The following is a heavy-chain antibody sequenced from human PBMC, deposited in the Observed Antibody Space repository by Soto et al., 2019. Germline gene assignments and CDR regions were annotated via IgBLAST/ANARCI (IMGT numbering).Heavy chain of an antibody. CDR2: ISRGSDYI. V-gene: IGHV3-21*01. CDR1: GFSFSDYT. J-gene: IGHJ5*02. Sequence: EVHLVESGGGLVKPGGSLRLTCAGSGFSFSDYTMNWVRQAPGKGLEWVSSISRGSDYIFYADTVKGRFTISRDNARNSLYLQMSSLRAEYTAAFYCPKDSGCVINACAYDPLGQGTLVSVSS. CDR3: PKDSGCVINACAYDP. D-gene: IGHD3-10*01.